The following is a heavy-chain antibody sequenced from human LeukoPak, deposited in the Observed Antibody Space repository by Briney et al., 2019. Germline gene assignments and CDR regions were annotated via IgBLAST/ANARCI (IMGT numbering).Heavy chain of an antibody. CDR3: ARDSVTMVRGVILSHFDP. V-gene: IGHV4-61*02. CDR1: GGSISSGSYY. CDR2: IYTSGST. Sequence: SQTLSLTCTVSGGSISSGSYYWSWIRQPAGKGLEWIGRIYTSGSTNYNPSLKSRVTISVDTSKNQFSLKLSSVTAADTAVYYCARDSVTMVRGVILSHFDPWGQGTLVTVSS. D-gene: IGHD3-10*01. J-gene: IGHJ5*02.